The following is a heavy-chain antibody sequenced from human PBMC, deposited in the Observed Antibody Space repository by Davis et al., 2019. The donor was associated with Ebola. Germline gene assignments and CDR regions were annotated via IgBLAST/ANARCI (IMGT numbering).Heavy chain of an antibody. V-gene: IGHV3-11*01. J-gene: IGHJ3*02. D-gene: IGHD1-7*01. CDR2: ISSSGSTI. Sequence: GESLKISCAASGFTFSDYYMSWIRQAPGKGLEWVSYISSSGSTIYYADSVKGRFTISRDNAKNTLYLQMNSLRAEDTAVYYCAKVNYLDAFDIWGQGTMVTVSS. CDR1: GFTFSDYY. CDR3: AKVNYLDAFDI.